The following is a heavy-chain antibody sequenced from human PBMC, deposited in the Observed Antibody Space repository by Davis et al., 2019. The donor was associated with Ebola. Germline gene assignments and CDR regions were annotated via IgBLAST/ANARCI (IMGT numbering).Heavy chain of an antibody. V-gene: IGHV1-69*04. J-gene: IGHJ6*02. D-gene: IGHD6-6*01. Sequence: SVKVSCKASGGTFSSYAISWVRQAPGQGLEWMGRIIPILGIANYAQKFQGRVTITADESTSTAYMELSSLRSEDTAVYYCARDSGIAARPRGDYYYYYGMDVWGQGTTVTVSS. CDR1: GGTFSSYA. CDR3: ARDSGIAARPRGDYYYYYGMDV. CDR2: IIPILGIA.